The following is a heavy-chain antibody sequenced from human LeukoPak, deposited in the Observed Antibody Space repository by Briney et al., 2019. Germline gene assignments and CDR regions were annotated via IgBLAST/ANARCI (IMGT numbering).Heavy chain of an antibody. CDR2: ISTNTGNP. CDR1: GYTFTSYS. CDR3: ARDHDGESYDY. Sequence: ASVKVSCKASGYTFTSYSLNWVGQAPGQGLEWMGWISTNTGNPTYAQGFTGRFVFSLDTSVSTAYLHISSLKAEDTAIYYCARDHDGESYDYWGQGTLVTVSS. D-gene: IGHD3-3*01. J-gene: IGHJ4*02. V-gene: IGHV7-4-1*02.